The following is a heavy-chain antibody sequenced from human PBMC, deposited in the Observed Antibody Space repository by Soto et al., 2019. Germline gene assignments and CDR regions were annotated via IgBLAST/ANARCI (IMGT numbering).Heavy chain of an antibody. CDR3: AKNQATYGSGSYWSRNYYYGMDV. Sequence: SLRLSCAASGFTFSSYAMSWVRQAPGKGLEWVSAISGSGGSTYYADSVKGRFTISRDNSKNTLYLQMNSLRAEDTAVYYCAKNQATYGSGSYWSRNYYYGMDVWGQGTTVTVSS. CDR2: ISGSGGST. D-gene: IGHD3-10*01. CDR1: GFTFSSYA. V-gene: IGHV3-23*01. J-gene: IGHJ6*02.